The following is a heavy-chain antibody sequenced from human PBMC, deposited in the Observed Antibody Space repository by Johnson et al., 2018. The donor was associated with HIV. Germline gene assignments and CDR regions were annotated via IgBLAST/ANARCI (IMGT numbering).Heavy chain of an antibody. CDR3: GRAVYSSAWAPGGAFES. CDR2: INSDGRST. D-gene: IGHD6-19*01. CDR1: GFIFSSYW. V-gene: IGHV3-74*02. Sequence: MQLVESGGGLVQPGGSLRLSCAASGFIFSSYWMHWVRQAPGKGLVWVSRINSDGRSTSYADSVKGRFIISRDNAKNTVYLQMNSLRVEDTAVYYCGRAVYSSAWAPGGAFESWGQGTMVTVSS. J-gene: IGHJ3*02.